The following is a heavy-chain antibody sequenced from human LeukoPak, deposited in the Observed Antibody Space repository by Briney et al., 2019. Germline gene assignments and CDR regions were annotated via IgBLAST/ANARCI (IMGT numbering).Heavy chain of an antibody. Sequence: AAVKVSCKASGYTFTGHYMNWVRQAPGQGREWMGWINPNSGGTNYAQKFQGRVTMTRDTSISTAYMELSSLRCDDTAVYYCAREQSRPFEESTFYFDSWGQGTLVTVSS. CDR1: GYTFTGHY. J-gene: IGHJ4*02. CDR3: AREQSRPFEESTFYFDS. V-gene: IGHV1-2*02. D-gene: IGHD3-10*01. CDR2: INPNSGGT.